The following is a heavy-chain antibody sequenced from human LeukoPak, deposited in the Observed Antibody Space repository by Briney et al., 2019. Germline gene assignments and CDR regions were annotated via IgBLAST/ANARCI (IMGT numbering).Heavy chain of an antibody. V-gene: IGHV3-23*01. CDR3: AKVPILQQRAPPDYYYGMDV. CDR2: IRGSGGST. CDR1: GFTFSSYA. J-gene: IGHJ6*02. D-gene: IGHD6-25*01. Sequence: GGSLRLSCAASGFTFSSYAMSWVRQAPGKGLEWVSAIRGSGGSTYYADSVKGRFTISRDNPKNTLYLQMNSLRAEDTAVYYCAKVPILQQRAPPDYYYGMDVWGQGTTVTVSS.